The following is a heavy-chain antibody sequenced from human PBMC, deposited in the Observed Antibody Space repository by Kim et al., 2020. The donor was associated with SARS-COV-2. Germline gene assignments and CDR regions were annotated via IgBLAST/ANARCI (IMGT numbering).Heavy chain of an antibody. CDR1: GFTFSSYA. J-gene: IGHJ4*02. CDR3: VKGKGLAVAVSLRRSAFDY. D-gene: IGHD6-19*01. Sequence: GGSLRLSCSASGFTFSSYAMHWVRQAPGKGLEYVSAISSNGGSTYYADSVKGRFTISRDNSKNTLYLQMSSLRAEDTAVYYCVKGKGLAVAVSLRRSAFDYWGQGTLVTVSS. CDR2: ISSNGGST. V-gene: IGHV3-64D*06.